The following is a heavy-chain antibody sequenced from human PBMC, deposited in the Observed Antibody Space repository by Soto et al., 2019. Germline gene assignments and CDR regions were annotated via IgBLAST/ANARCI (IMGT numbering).Heavy chain of an antibody. V-gene: IGHV3-30-3*01. CDR1: GFTFSSYA. CDR3: ARPYYYDGSVYNRLWGVGLDY. D-gene: IGHD3-22*01. J-gene: IGHJ4*02. Sequence: QVQLVESGVGVVQPGRSLRLSCAASGFTFSSYAMHWVRQAPGKGLEWVAVISYDGGNKYYADSVKGRYTISRDNSTNAMYLQMNSLRAEDTAVYYWARPYYYDGSVYNRLWGVGLDYWGQGTLVTVSS. CDR2: ISYDGGNK.